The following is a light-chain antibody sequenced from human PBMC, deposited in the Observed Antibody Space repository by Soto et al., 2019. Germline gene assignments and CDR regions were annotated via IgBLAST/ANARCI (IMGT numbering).Light chain of an antibody. CDR3: QEYDSYSET. J-gene: IGKJ1*01. CDR2: KGS. CDR1: QSISSW. V-gene: IGKV1-5*03. Sequence: DTKMNQSLSTLSASVEDRVTIPCRASQSISSWLAWYQQKPGKAPKLLIYKGSSLESGVPSRFSGSGSGTEFTLTISSLQPDDFATYYCQEYDSYSETFGQGSMV.